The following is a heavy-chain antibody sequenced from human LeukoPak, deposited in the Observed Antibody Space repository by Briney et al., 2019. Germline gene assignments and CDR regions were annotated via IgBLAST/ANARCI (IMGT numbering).Heavy chain of an antibody. CDR3: ARGLGSGSYYGS. V-gene: IGHV5-51*01. CDR2: IYPGDSDT. Sequence: GESLKISCKGSGYSFSSHWIGWVRQMPGKGLEWMGIIYPGDSDTRYSPSFQGQVTISADTSISTAYMELSRLRSEDTAMYYCARGLGSGSYYGSWGQGTLVTVSS. D-gene: IGHD3-10*01. J-gene: IGHJ5*02. CDR1: GYSFSSHW.